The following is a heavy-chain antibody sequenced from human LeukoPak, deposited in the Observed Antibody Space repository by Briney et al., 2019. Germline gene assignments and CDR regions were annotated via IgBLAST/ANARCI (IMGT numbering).Heavy chain of an antibody. V-gene: IGHV4-59*08. CDR1: GYSISSGYY. D-gene: IGHD1-14*01. Sequence: SETLSLTCTVSGYSISSGYYWSWIRQPPGKGLEWIGYIYYSGNADSNPSLKSRVTMSVDTSRNQFSLKLTSVTAADTAVYYCARHEPLGRGAWDYWGQGILVTVSS. J-gene: IGHJ4*02. CDR2: IYYSGNA. CDR3: ARHEPLGRGAWDY.